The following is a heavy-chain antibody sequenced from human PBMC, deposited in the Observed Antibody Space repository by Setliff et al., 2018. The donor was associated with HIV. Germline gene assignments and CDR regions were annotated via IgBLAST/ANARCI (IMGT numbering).Heavy chain of an antibody. CDR3: ARDDRCSGGSCYSY. D-gene: IGHD2-15*01. CDR2: ISTSGST. CDR1: GGSISSGDYY. Sequence: SETLSLTCTVSGGSISSGDYYWSWIRQPAGKGLEWMWHISTSGSTNYNPSLKSRVTISVDTSNNQFSLNLSSVTAADTAVYYCARDDRCSGGSCYSYWGQGSLVTVSS. V-gene: IGHV4-61*09. J-gene: IGHJ4*02.